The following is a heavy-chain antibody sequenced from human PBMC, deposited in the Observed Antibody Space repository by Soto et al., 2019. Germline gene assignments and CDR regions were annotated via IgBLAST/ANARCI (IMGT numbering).Heavy chain of an antibody. V-gene: IGHV1-24*01. D-gene: IGHD3-3*01. J-gene: IGHJ6*02. CDR2: FDPEDGET. CDR1: GYTLTELS. CDR3: ATDVTVCPRRVTIFGVVTWARYGMDV. Sequence: ASVTVSWQVAGYTLTELSMHWVRQAPGKGPERMGGFDPEDGETIYAQKFQGRVTMTEDTSTDTAYMELSSLRSEDTAVYYCATDVTVCPRRVTIFGVVTWARYGMDVWGQGTTVTVSS.